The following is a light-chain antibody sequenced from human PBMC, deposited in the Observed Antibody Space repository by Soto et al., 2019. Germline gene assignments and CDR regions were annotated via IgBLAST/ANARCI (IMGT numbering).Light chain of an antibody. J-gene: IGLJ2*01. Sequence: QSALTQPASVSGSPGQSITISCTGTSSDVGGYNYVSWYQQHPGKAPKLIIYDINKRPSGVPDRFSGSKSGNTASLTISGLQAEDEADYSCCSYAGSYTGVFGGGTKLTVL. V-gene: IGLV2-11*01. CDR2: DIN. CDR1: SSDVGGYNY. CDR3: CSYAGSYTGV.